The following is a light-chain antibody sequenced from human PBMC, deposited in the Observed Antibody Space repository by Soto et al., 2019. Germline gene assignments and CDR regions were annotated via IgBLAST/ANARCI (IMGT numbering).Light chain of an antibody. CDR1: SSDVGGYNY. J-gene: IGLJ1*01. CDR3: CSYADRYSV. Sequence: QSVLTQPRSVSGSPGQSVTISCTGSSSDVGGYNYVSWYQQHPGKAPNLMIYDVSKRPSGVPDRFSGSKSGNTASLTISGLLAEDEADYYCCSYADRYSVFGTGTKLTVL. V-gene: IGLV2-11*01. CDR2: DVS.